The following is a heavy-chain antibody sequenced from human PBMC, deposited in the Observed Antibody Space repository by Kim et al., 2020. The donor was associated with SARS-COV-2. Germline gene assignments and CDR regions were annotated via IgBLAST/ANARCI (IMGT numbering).Heavy chain of an antibody. Sequence: SETLSLTCTVSGGSISSGGYYWSWIRQHPGKGLEWIGYIYYSGSTYYNPSLKSRVTISVDTSKNQFSLKLSSVTAADTAVYYCARDKGSITNCGVVTNSSGWFDPWGPGTLVSVSS. CDR2: IYYSGST. D-gene: IGHD3-3*01. V-gene: IGHV4-31*03. CDR1: GGSISSGGYY. CDR3: ARDKGSITNCGVVTNSSGWFDP. J-gene: IGHJ5*02.